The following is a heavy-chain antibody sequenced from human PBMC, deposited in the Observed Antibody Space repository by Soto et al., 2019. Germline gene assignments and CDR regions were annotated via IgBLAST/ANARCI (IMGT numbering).Heavy chain of an antibody. V-gene: IGHV1-69*01. CDR2: FIPIFVSA. CDR3: ARDLSSDSTGFRGYDL. CDR1: GGIVSSYA. J-gene: IGHJ4*02. D-gene: IGHD3-22*01. Sequence: QVHLVQSGAEVKKPGSLVKVSCKASGGIVSSYAITWVRQAPGKGLEWMGVFIPIFVSAHYAQKFQGRVTITADESTSTAYMELSGLRSEDTAIYYCARDLSSDSTGFRGYDLWGQGTLVTVSS.